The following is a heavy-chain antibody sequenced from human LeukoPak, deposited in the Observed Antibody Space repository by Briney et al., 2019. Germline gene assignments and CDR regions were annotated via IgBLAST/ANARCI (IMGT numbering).Heavy chain of an antibody. J-gene: IGHJ4*02. D-gene: IGHD6-19*01. CDR3: ARLGTYIAVAGFVR. CDR1: GGSFSGYY. V-gene: IGHV4-34*01. Sequence: SETLSLTCAVYGGSFSGYYWSWIRQPPGKGLEWIGEINHSGSTNYNPSLKSRVTMSLDTSKNQFSLRLSSVTAADTAVYYCARLGTYIAVAGFVRWGQGTLVTVSS. CDR2: INHSGST.